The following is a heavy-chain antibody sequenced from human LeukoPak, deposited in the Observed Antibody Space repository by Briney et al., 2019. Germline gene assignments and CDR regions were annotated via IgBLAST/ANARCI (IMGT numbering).Heavy chain of an antibody. V-gene: IGHV3-30-3*01. Sequence: GRSLRLSCAASGFTFSSYAMHWVRQAPGKGLEWVAVISYDGSNKYYADSVKDRFTISRDNSKNTLYLQMNSPRAEDTAVYYCARDVGVLEYSSSLFDYWGQGTLVTVSS. CDR3: ARDVGVLEYSSSLFDY. CDR1: GFTFSSYA. J-gene: IGHJ4*02. CDR2: ISYDGSNK. D-gene: IGHD6-6*01.